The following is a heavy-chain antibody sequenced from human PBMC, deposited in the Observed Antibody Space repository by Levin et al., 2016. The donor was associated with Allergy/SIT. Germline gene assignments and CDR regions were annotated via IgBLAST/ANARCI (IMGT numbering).Heavy chain of an antibody. CDR2: IYHSGST. D-gene: IGHD3-16*01. CDR3: ARQFGLGGSPDY. V-gene: IGHV4-30-2*01. J-gene: IGHJ4*02. Sequence: WIRQPPGKGLEWIGYIYHSGSTYYNPSLKSRVTISVDRSKNQFSLKLSSVTAADTAVYYCARQFGLGGSPDYWGQGTLVTVSS.